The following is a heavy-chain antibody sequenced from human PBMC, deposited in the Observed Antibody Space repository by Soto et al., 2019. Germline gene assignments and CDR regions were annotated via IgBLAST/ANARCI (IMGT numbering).Heavy chain of an antibody. V-gene: IGHV2-5*01. CDR1: GFSLRTDAVG. CDR2: IYWNGEK. J-gene: IGHJ4*02. CDR3: AHRIAAPGRTLDY. Sequence: QITLKESGPTLVRPTQTLTLTCTVSGFSLRTDAVGVAWIRQSPGKALEWLGIIYWNGEKRYKSSLQTRLTITRDNSKNQVVLTMTAMAHLDTDTYFCAHRIAAPGRTLDYWGQGVLVTVSS. D-gene: IGHD6-13*01.